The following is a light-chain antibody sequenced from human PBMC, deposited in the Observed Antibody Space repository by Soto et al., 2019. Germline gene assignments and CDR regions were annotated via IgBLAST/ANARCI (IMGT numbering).Light chain of an antibody. CDR3: QQYGSSSYT. CDR1: QSVSSSY. Sequence: EIVLTQSPGTLSLSPGERATLSCRASQSVSSSYLAWYQQKPGQAPRLLIYDASIRATGIPDRFSGSGSGTDFTLTISRLEPEDFAAYYCQQYGSSSYTFGQGTKLEIK. V-gene: IGKV3-20*01. J-gene: IGKJ2*01. CDR2: DAS.